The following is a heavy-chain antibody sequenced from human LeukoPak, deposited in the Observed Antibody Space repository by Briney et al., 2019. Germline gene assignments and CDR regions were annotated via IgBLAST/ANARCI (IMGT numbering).Heavy chain of an antibody. CDR2: ISSSNNDL. CDR3: ARGKLGNYYYGMDV. CDR1: GFTFSSYS. V-gene: IGHV3-21*04. Sequence: PGGSLRLSCAASGFTFSSYSMNWVRQAPGKGLEWVSSISSSNNDLYYADSVRGRFTISRHNSKNTLYLQMNSLRAEDTAVYYCARGKLGNYYYGMDVWGQGTTVTVSS. D-gene: IGHD7-27*01. J-gene: IGHJ6*02.